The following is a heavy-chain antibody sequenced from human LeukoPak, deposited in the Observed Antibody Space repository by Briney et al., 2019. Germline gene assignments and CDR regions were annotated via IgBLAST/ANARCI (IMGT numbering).Heavy chain of an antibody. CDR2: IYYSGST. J-gene: IGHJ3*02. CDR3: ARRSGSLDHDAFDI. Sequence: PSETLSLTCTVSGGSISSSSYYWGWIRQPPGKGLEWIGSIYYSGSTYYNPSLKSRVTISVDTSKNQFSLKLSSVTAADTAVYYCARRSGSLDHDAFDIWGQGTMVTVSS. D-gene: IGHD1-26*01. V-gene: IGHV4-39*07. CDR1: GGSISSSSYY.